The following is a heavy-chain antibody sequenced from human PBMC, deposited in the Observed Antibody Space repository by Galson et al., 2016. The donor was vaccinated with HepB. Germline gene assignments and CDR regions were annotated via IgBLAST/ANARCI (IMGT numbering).Heavy chain of an antibody. CDR1: GFSLSTSGMR. CDR3: ARIRYTNTWYSYYYGMDV. Sequence: PALVKPTQTLTLTCTFSGFSLSTSGMRVIWIRQPPGKALEWLSLIDGGGDKYYSISLKTRLAISKDTSKNQVVLTMTNMDPVDTGTYYCARIRYTNTWYSYYYGMDVWGQGTAVTVSS. J-gene: IGHJ6*02. V-gene: IGHV2-70*01. D-gene: IGHD6-13*01. CDR2: IDGGGDK.